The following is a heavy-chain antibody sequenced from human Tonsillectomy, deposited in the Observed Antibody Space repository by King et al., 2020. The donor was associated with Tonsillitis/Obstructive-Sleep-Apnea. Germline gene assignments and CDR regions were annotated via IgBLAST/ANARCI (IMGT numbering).Heavy chain of an antibody. V-gene: IGHV3-33*01. J-gene: IGHJ4*02. CDR1: GFIFKSYG. CDR2: IYYDGITK. Sequence: VQLVESGGGVVQPGRSLILSCAAAGFIFKSYGMHWFRQAPGKGLGWVAIIYYDGITKYYAASVKGRFTISRDNSKSTLYLQMNSLRADDTAVYYCARVGNGATQIDYWGQGTLVTVSS. D-gene: IGHD1-1*01. CDR3: ARVGNGATQIDY.